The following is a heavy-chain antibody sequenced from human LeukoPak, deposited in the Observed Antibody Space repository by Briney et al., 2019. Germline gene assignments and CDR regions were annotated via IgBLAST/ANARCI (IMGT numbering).Heavy chain of an antibody. CDR3: ARAPSIVVVPAAIQGYWFDP. D-gene: IGHD2-2*02. Sequence: PGASVKVSCTASGYTFTSYYMHWVRQAPGQGLEWMGIINPSGGSTSYAQKFQGRVTMTRDTSTSTVYMELSSLRSEDTAVYYCARAPSIVVVPAAIQGYWFDPWGQGTLVTVSS. J-gene: IGHJ5*02. V-gene: IGHV1-46*01. CDR2: INPSGGST. CDR1: GYTFTSYY.